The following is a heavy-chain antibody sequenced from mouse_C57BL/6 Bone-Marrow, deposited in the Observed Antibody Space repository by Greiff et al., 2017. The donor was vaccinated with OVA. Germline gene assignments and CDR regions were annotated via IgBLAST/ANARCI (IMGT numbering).Heavy chain of an antibody. Sequence: VQLKESVAELVRPGASVKLSCTASGFNIKNTYMHWVKQRPEQGLEWIGRIDPANGNTKYAPKFQGKATITADTSSNTAYLQLSSLTSEDTAIYYCAGGTTVVATHYFDYWGQGTTLTVSS. CDR3: AGGTTVVATHYFDY. CDR2: IDPANGNT. D-gene: IGHD1-1*01. J-gene: IGHJ2*01. CDR1: GFNIKNTY. V-gene: IGHV14-3*01.